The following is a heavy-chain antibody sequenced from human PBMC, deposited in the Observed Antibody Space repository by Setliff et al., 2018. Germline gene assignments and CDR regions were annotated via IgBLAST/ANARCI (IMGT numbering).Heavy chain of an antibody. J-gene: IGHJ4*02. D-gene: IGHD6-19*01. CDR1: GYSFTSYG. CDR3: ARSPPNRGSGSGWYGDF. V-gene: IGHV1-18*04. Sequence: ASVKVSCKASGYSFTSYGITWVRQAPGQGLEWMGWISPYNGDTRFQQKFQGRVTVTTDTPTSTGYLKLRSLTSDDTAVYYCARSPPNRGSGSGWYGDFWGQGTLVTVSS. CDR2: ISPYNGDT.